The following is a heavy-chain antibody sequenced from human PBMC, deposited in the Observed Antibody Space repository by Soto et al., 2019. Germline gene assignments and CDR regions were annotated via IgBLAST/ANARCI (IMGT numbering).Heavy chain of an antibody. V-gene: IGHV4-34*01. D-gene: IGHD3-10*01. CDR2: INHSGST. CDR1: GGSFSGYY. J-gene: IGHJ3*02. CDR3: ARTYGSGSRGTFHI. Sequence: QVQLQQWGAGLLKPSETLSLTCAVYGGSFSGYYWSWIRQPPGKGLEWFGEINHSGSTNYNPSLKRRVTMSADPPTAPVSLKLSSVSPADTAVYYCARTYGSGSRGTFHIWGQGTMVTVSS.